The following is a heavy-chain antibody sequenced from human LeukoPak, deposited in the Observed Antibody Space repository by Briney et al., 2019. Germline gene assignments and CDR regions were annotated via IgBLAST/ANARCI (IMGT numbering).Heavy chain of an antibody. CDR2: IIPIFGTA. J-gene: IGHJ4*02. D-gene: IGHD3-22*01. CDR3: ARSVRGGYYDSSGYPPDY. V-gene: IGHV1-69*13. CDR1: GYTFTSYA. Sequence: SVKVSCKASGYTFTSYAISWVRQAPGQGLEWMGGIIPIFGTANYAQKFQGRVTITADESTSTAYMELSSLRSEDTAVYYCARSVRGGYYDSSGYPPDYWGQGTLVTVSS.